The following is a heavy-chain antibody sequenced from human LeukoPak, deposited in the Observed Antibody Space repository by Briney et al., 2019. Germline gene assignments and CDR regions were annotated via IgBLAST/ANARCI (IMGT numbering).Heavy chain of an antibody. Sequence: PGGALRLSCAASGFSVSNNYMSWVRQAPGKGLEWVSVIYSGGSTFYSDSVKGRFTISRDNAKNSLYLQMNSLRDEDTAVFYCARAPFYCSGGSCYPNYFDCWGQGTLVTVSS. V-gene: IGHV3-66*01. CDR3: ARAPFYCSGGSCYPNYFDC. J-gene: IGHJ4*02. CDR1: GFSVSNNY. CDR2: IYSGGST. D-gene: IGHD2-15*01.